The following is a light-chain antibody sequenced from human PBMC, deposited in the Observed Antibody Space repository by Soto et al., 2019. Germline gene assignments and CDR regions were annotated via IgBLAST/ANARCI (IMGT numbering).Light chain of an antibody. CDR1: SSDVGSYNL. Sequence: QSVLTQPASVSGSPGQSITISCTGTSSDVGSYNLVSWYQQHPGKAPKLMIYEGSKRPSGVSNRFSGSKSGNTASLTISGLQAEDEADYYCCSYAGSKVVFGGGTKRHRP. CDR2: EGS. J-gene: IGLJ2*01. V-gene: IGLV2-23*01. CDR3: CSYAGSKVV.